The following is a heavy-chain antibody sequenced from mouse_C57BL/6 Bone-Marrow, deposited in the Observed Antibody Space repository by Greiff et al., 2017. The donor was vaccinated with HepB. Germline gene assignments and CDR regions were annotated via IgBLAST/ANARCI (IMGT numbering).Heavy chain of an antibody. CDR1: GFTFNDYH. J-gene: IGHJ3*01. CDR3: VKAVSSGSSYTWFAY. Sequence: EVKLMESGGGLVQPGASLRLSCAASGFTFNDYHMSWVRQPPGKAPEWLALIRNKANGYATEYTASVKGWFTISRDNSQNILYLQMNTLRAEDSATYYCVKAVSSGSSYTWFAYWGQGTLVTVSA. D-gene: IGHD1-1*01. CDR2: IRNKANGYAT. V-gene: IGHV7-4*01.